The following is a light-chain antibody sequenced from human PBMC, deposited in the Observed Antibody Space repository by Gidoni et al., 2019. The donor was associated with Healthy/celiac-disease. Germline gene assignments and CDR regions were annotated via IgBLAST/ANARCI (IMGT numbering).Light chain of an antibody. Sequence: DIQMTQSPSSLSASVGDRVTITCRASQSISSDLNWYQQKPGKAPKLLIYAASSLQSGGPSRFSGSGSGTDFTLTISSLQPEDFATYYCQQSYSTVAWTFGQGTKVEIK. CDR1: QSISSD. V-gene: IGKV1-39*01. CDR3: QQSYSTVAWT. J-gene: IGKJ1*01. CDR2: AAS.